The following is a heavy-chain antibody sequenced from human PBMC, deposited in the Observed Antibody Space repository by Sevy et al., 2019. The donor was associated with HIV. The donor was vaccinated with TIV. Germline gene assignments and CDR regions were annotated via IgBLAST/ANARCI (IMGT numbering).Heavy chain of an antibody. V-gene: IGHV5-51*01. CDR2: IYPGDSDP. Sequence: GESLKISCKGSGYTFARHWIGWVRQMPGKGLEWMGLIYPGDSDPRYSPRNSPSFQGQVTISSDKSSTTAYLQWSSLKASDTAIYYCARPADYDDSSGSLDWGQGTLVTVSS. CDR3: ARPADYDDSSGSLD. J-gene: IGHJ4*02. CDR1: GYTFARHW. D-gene: IGHD3-22*01.